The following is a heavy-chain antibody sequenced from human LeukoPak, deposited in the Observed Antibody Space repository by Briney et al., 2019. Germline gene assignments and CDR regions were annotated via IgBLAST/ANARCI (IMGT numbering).Heavy chain of an antibody. V-gene: IGHV5-51*01. CDR1: GYSFTSYW. J-gene: IGHJ6*02. D-gene: IGHD3-3*01. CDR2: IYPGDSDT. CDR3: ARHQRYYDFWSGYSNRYGMDV. Sequence: GESLKISCKGSGYSFTSYWIGWVRQMPGKGLEWMGIIYPGDSDTRYSPSFQGQVTISADKSISTAYLQWSSLKAPDTAMYYCARHQRYYDFWSGYSNRYGMDVWGQGTTVTVSS.